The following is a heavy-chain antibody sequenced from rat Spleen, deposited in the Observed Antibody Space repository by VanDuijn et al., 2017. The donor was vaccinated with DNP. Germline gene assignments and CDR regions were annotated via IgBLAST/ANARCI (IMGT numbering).Heavy chain of an antibody. J-gene: IGHJ2*01. CDR3: ARRGTVMSIDY. V-gene: IGHV5-31*01. Sequence: EVLLVESDGGLVQPGRSLKLSCVASGFIFSNYWMTWIRQAPGKGLEWVASISDDGGSTYYRDSVKGRFTISRDNAKSTLYLQMDSLRSEDTATCSCARRGTVMSIDYWGQGVMVTVS. CDR1: GFIFSNYW. CDR2: ISDDGGST. D-gene: IGHD1-12*01.